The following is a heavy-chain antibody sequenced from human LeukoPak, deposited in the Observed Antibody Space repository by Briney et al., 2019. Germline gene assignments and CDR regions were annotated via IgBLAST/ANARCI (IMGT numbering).Heavy chain of an antibody. CDR1: GFTFSSYA. Sequence: GGSLRLSCAASGFTFSSYAMSWVRQAPGKGLEWVSAISGSGGSTYYADSVKGRFTISRDNSKNTLYLQMNSLRAEDTAVYYCAKEGGYYYDSSGYYHDAFDIWGQGTMVTVSS. V-gene: IGHV3-23*01. CDR3: AKEGGYYYDSSGYYHDAFDI. J-gene: IGHJ3*02. D-gene: IGHD3-22*01. CDR2: ISGSGGST.